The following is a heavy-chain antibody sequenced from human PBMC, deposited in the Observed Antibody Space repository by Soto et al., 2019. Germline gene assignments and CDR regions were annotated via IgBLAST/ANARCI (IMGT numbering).Heavy chain of an antibody. CDR1: GGTFSSYA. CDR3: ARDYYGSGSYYKPFDY. CDR2: IIPIFGTA. D-gene: IGHD3-10*01. Sequence: WASVKVSCKASGGTFSSYAISWVRQAPGQGLEWMGGIIPIFGTANYAQKFQGRVTITADESTSTAYMELSSLRSEDTAVYYCARDYYGSGSYYKPFDYWGQGTLVTVSS. V-gene: IGHV1-69*13. J-gene: IGHJ4*02.